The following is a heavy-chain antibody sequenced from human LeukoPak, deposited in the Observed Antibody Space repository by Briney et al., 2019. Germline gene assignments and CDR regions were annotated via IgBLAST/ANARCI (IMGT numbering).Heavy chain of an antibody. CDR2: IYSGGST. CDR3: ARDRSYSGGYFDY. V-gene: IGHV3-53*01. Sequence: GGPLRLSCAASGFTVSSSYMSWVRQAPGKGLEWVSVIYSGGSTYYADSVKGRFTISRDNSKNTLYLQMNSLRAEDTAVYHCARDRSYSGGYFDYWGQGTLVTVSS. J-gene: IGHJ4*02. D-gene: IGHD1-26*01. CDR1: GFTVSSSY.